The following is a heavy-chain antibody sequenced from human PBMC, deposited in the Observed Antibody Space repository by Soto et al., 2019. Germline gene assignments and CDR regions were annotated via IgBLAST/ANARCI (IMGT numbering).Heavy chain of an antibody. V-gene: IGHV4-4*02. Sequence: PSETLSLTCAVSGCSISSSNWWSWVRQPPGKGLEWIGEIYHSGSTNYNPSLKSRVTISVDKSKNQFSLKLSSVTAADTAVYYCARGFVDQVLWLPFDYWGQGTLVTVS. J-gene: IGHJ4*02. CDR2: IYHSGST. CDR3: ARGFVDQVLWLPFDY. D-gene: IGHD2-2*01. CDR1: GCSISSSNW.